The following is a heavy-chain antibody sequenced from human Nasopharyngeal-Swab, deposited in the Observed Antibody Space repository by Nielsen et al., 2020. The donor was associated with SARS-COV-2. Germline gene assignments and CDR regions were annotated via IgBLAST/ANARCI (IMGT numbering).Heavy chain of an antibody. V-gene: IGHV7-4-1*02. D-gene: IGHD6-19*01. Sequence: WVRQAPGQGLEWMGWINTNTGNPTYAQGFTGRFVFSLDTSVSTAYLQISSLKAEDTAVYYCARGPPLAVAGHFDYWGQGTLVTVSS. J-gene: IGHJ4*02. CDR3: ARGPPLAVAGHFDY. CDR2: INTNTGNP.